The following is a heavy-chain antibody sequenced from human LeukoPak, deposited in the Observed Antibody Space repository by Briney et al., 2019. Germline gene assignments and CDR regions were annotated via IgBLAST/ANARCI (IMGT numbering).Heavy chain of an antibody. CDR2: ISGSGGST. J-gene: IGHJ6*03. V-gene: IGHV3-23*01. D-gene: IGHD5-12*01. CDR3: AKNPTPGGGYYYYYYYMDV. Sequence: PGGSLRLSCAASGFTFSSYAMSWVRQAPGKGLEWVSAISGSGGSTYYADSVKGRVTISRDNSKNTLYLQMNSLRAEDTAVYYCAKNPTPGGGYYYYYYYMDVWGKGTTVTVSS. CDR1: GFTFSSYA.